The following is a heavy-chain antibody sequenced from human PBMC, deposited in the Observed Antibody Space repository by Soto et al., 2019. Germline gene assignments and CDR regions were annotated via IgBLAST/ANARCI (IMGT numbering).Heavy chain of an antibody. CDR3: ARAWGRVFDP. Sequence: QVQLQESGPGLVKPSETLSLTCTVSGGSISSYYWSWIRQPPGKGLEWIGYIYYSGSTNYNPTLKIGVSIPVDNSKNPVSQKMSSVTSVDTVAYFCARAWGRVFDPGGQGTLFTVSS. CDR2: IYYSGST. CDR1: GGSISSYY. D-gene: IGHD3-16*01. J-gene: IGHJ5*02. V-gene: IGHV4-59*01.